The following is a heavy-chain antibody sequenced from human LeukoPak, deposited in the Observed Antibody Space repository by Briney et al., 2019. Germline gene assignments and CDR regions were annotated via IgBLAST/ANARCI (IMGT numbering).Heavy chain of an antibody. V-gene: IGHV3-48*03. J-gene: IGHJ4*02. CDR1: GFTFSSYE. CDR3: ARGFSY. Sequence: GGTLRLSCIASGFTFSSYEMSWVRPAPGKGLEWVSYISSSSGILYADSVKGRFTISRDNAKNSLYLQMNSLRAEDTAVYYCARGFSYWGQGTLVTVSS. CDR2: ISSSSGI.